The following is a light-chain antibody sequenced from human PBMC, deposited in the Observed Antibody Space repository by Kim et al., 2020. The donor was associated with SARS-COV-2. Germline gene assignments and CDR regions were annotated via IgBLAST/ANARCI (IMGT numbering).Light chain of an antibody. V-gene: IGLV4-69*01. Sequence: SVKLTCTLSSGHSSYAIAWHQQQPEKGPRYLMKLNSDGSHSKGDGIPDRFSGSSSGAERYLAISSLQSEDEADYYCQTWGTGIHWVFGGGTQLTVL. CDR1: SGHSSYA. CDR2: LNSDGSH. CDR3: QTWGTGIHWV. J-gene: IGLJ3*02.